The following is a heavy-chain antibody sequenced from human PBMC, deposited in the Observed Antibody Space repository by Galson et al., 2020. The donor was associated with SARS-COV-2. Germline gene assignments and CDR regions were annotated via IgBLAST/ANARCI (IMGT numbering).Heavy chain of an antibody. D-gene: IGHD3-22*01. J-gene: IGHJ2*01. Sequence: SETLSLTCAVSGYSISTTNYWGWVRQPPGKGLEWIGSIYPTGRTYYNPSLKSRVTISVDTSKTQFSLRLDSVTAANTALYYCARQGVNMIIVVTVPCWYCVRWGRGTLVTVSS. CDR2: IYPTGRT. CDR3: ARQGVNMIIVVTVPCWYCVR. V-gene: IGHV4-38-2*01. CDR1: GYSISTTNY.